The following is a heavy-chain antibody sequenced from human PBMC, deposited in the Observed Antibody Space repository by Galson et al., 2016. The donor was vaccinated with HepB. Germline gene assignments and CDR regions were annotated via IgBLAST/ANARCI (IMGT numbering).Heavy chain of an antibody. V-gene: IGHV3-9*01. CDR1: RITFDGYG. CDR3: ARRDYFDY. J-gene: IGHJ4*02. CDR2: ISANSDII. Sequence: SLRLSCAASRITFDGYGMHWVRQAPGKGLEWVSGISANSDIIIYADSVKGRFTTSRDNAKKSLYLQMNSLRPEDTAVYYCARRDYFDYWGQGTLVTVSS.